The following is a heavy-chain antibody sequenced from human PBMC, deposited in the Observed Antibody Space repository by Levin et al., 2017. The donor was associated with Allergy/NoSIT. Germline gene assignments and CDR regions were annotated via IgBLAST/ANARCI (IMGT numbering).Heavy chain of an antibody. J-gene: IGHJ4*02. V-gene: IGHV3-33*01. Sequence: GGSLRLSCAASGFTFSSYGMHWVRQAPGKGLEWVAIIWYDGSQTFYADSVKGRFTIARDNSKNSLYLQMNTLRGKDTAVYYCARDDSSMAVTGTVVASWGQGTLVTVSS. CDR3: ARDDSSMAVTGTVVAS. CDR2: IWYDGSQT. CDR1: GFTFSSYG. D-gene: IGHD6-19*01.